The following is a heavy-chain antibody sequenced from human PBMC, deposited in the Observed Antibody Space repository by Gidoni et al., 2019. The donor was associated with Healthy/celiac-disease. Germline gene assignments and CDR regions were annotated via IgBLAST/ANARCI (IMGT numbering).Heavy chain of an antibody. V-gene: IGHV1-18*04. Sequence: QVQLVQSGAEVKKPGASVKVSCKASGYTFTSYGISWVRQAPGQGLEWMGWISAYNGNTNYAQKLQGRVTMTTDTSTSTAYMELRSLRSDDTAVYYCARDGENSSGWYPRDWYYYYYGMDVWGQGTTVTVSS. CDR3: ARDGENSSGWYPRDWYYYYYGMDV. CDR1: GYTFTSYG. D-gene: IGHD6-19*01. J-gene: IGHJ6*02. CDR2: ISAYNGNT.